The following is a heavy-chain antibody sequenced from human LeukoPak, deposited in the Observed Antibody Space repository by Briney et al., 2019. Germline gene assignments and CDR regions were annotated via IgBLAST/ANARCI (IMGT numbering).Heavy chain of an antibody. Sequence: GGSLRLSCAASGFTFSSYAMSWVCQAPGKGLEWVSAISGSGGSTYYADSVKGRFTISRDNSKNTLYLQMNSLRAEDTAVYYCAKDLNWGSAFDIWGQGTMVTVSS. V-gene: IGHV3-23*01. J-gene: IGHJ3*02. CDR1: GFTFSSYA. CDR3: AKDLNWGSAFDI. CDR2: ISGSGGST. D-gene: IGHD7-27*01.